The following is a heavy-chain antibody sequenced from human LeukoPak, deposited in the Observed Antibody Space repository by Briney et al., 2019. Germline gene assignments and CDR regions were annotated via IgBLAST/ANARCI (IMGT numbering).Heavy chain of an antibody. CDR1: GDSISSRSYY. D-gene: IGHD4-17*01. Sequence: SETLSLTCNVSGDSISSRSYYWAWIRQPPGKGLGWIGSIYYSGSTYYNPSLKSRVTISVDTSKNQFSLNLSSVSDADTAVYYCARLGATTYRSDYWGQGTLVTVSS. V-gene: IGHV4-39*01. CDR2: IYYSGST. CDR3: ARLGATTYRSDY. J-gene: IGHJ4*02.